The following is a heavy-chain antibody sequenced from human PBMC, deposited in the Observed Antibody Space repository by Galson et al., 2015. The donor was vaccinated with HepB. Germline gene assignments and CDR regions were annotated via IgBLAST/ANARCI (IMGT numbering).Heavy chain of an antibody. J-gene: IGHJ4*02. V-gene: IGHV3-9*01. D-gene: IGHD2-15*01. CDR3: ARSGSRIGGNFDY. CDR1: GFTFDDYA. CDR2: ISWNSGSI. Sequence: SLRLSCAASGFTFDDYAMHWVRQAPGKGLEWVSGISWNSGSIGYADSVKGRFTISRDNAKNSLYLQMNSLRAEDTAVYYCARSGSRIGGNFDYWGQGTLVTVSS.